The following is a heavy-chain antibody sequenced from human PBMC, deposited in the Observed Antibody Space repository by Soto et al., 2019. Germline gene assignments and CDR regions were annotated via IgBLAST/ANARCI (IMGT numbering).Heavy chain of an antibody. CDR3: ARGAAARWFDP. V-gene: IGHV4-34*01. CDR2: INHSGST. Sequence: SETLSLTCAVSGGSFSGYYWSWIRQPPGKGLEWIGEINHSGSTNYNPSLKSRVTISVDTSKNQFSLKLSSVTAADTAVYYCARGAAARWFDPWGQGTLVTVSS. CDR1: GGSFSGYY. J-gene: IGHJ5*02. D-gene: IGHD6-6*01.